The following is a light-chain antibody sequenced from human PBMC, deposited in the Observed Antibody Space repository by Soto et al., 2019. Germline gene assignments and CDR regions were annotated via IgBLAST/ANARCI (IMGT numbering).Light chain of an antibody. V-gene: IGKV3-11*01. Sequence: EIVLTHSPATLSLCPWEIATLSCRASQSVSSYLAWYQQKPGQAPRLLIYDASNRATGIPARFSGSGSGTDFTLTISSLEPEDFAVYYCQQRRNWPLTFGGGTKVDIK. CDR1: QSVSSY. J-gene: IGKJ4*01. CDR2: DAS. CDR3: QQRRNWPLT.